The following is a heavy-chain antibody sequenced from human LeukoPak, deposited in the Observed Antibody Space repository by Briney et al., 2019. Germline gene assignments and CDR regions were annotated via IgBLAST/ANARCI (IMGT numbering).Heavy chain of an antibody. D-gene: IGHD1-14*01. CDR1: GGSISSYY. CDR3: AREPNQDDAFDI. J-gene: IGHJ3*02. CDR2: IYYSGST. V-gene: IGHV4-59*01. Sequence: SETLSLTCTVSGGSISSYYWSWIRQPPGKGLEWIGYIYYSGSTNYNPSLKSRVTISVDTSKNQFSLKLSSVTAADTAVYYCAREPNQDDAFDIWGQGTMVTVSS.